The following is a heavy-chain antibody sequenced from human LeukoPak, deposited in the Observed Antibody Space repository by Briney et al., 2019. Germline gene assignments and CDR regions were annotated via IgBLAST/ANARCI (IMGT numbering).Heavy chain of an antibody. CDR2: VNSDGSDT. V-gene: IGHV3-74*01. Sequence: GGSLRLSCAASRGFTFSSNWMYWVRQAPGKGLVWVSRVNSDGSDTACADSVKGRFTISRDNVNNILHLQMNSLRAEDTAVYYCVRNNWNSVYYGMDVWGQGTTVTVSS. D-gene: IGHD1-7*01. CDR3: VRNNWNSVYYGMDV. CDR1: RGFTFSSNW. J-gene: IGHJ6*02.